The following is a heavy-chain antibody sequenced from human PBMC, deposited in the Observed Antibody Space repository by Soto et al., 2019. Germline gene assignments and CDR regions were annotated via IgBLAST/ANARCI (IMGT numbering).Heavy chain of an antibody. V-gene: IGHV1-69*12. CDR1: GGTFSSYT. J-gene: IGHJ2*01. CDR2: IIPIFGTA. Sequence: QVQLVQSGAEVKKPGSSVTVSCKASGGTFSSYTISWVRQAPGQGLEWMGGIIPIFGTANYAQKFQGRVTINADESTSTDYMELSSLRSEVTAVYYCARGNHRGLQLWYFDLWGRGTLVTVSS. D-gene: IGHD5-12*01. CDR3: ARGNHRGLQLWYFDL.